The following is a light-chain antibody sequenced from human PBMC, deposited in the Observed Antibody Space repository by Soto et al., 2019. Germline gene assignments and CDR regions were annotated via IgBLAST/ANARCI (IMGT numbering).Light chain of an antibody. CDR2: EVS. Sequence: TQPASVSASPGQSITISCTGTSSDVGAYNYVSWYQQHPGKAPKLMIYEVSNRPSGVSDRFSGSRSGNTASLTISGLQAEDESDYYCSSYTSSSTWVFGGGTKVTVL. J-gene: IGLJ3*02. CDR1: SSDVGAYNY. CDR3: SSYTSSSTWV. V-gene: IGLV2-14*01.